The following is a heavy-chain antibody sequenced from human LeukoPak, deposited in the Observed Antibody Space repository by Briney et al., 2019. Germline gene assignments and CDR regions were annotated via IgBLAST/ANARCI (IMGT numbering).Heavy chain of an antibody. CDR1: GFTFSSYS. V-gene: IGHV3-21*01. CDR2: ISSSSSYI. D-gene: IGHD3-10*01. Sequence: GRSLRLSCAASGFTFSSYSMNWVRQAPGKGLEWVSSISSSSSYIYYADSVKGRFTISRDNAKNSLYLQMNSLRAEDTAVYYCATEGNGEFTVRSAFDIWGQGTMVTVSS. CDR3: ATEGNGEFTVRSAFDI. J-gene: IGHJ3*02.